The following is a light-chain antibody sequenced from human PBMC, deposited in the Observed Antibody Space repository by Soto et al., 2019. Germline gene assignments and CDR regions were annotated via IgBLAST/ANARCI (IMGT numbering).Light chain of an antibody. Sequence: EIVLTQSPGTLSLSTGERATLSCRASQSVSNNYLAWYQQKPGQAPRLLIYGASNRATGIPARFSGSGSGTDFTLTISSLEPEDFAVYYCQQRSNWPSVTFGQGTRLEIK. CDR3: QQRSNWPSVT. CDR2: GAS. CDR1: QSVSNNY. J-gene: IGKJ5*01. V-gene: IGKV3-11*01.